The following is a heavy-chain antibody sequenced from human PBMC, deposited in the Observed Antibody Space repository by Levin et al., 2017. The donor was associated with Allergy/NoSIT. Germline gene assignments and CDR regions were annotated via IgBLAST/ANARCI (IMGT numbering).Heavy chain of an antibody. V-gene: IGHV3-30*18. CDR1: GFTFSSYG. CDR2: ISYDGSNK. CDR3: AKQRIRGYFDWLSSYYFDY. D-gene: IGHD3-9*01. Sequence: GESLKISCAASGFTFSSYGMHWVRQAPGKGLEWVAVISYDGSNKYYADSVKGRFTISRDNSKNTLYLQMNSLRAEDTAVYYCAKQRIRGYFDWLSSYYFDYWGQGTLVTVSS. J-gene: IGHJ4*02.